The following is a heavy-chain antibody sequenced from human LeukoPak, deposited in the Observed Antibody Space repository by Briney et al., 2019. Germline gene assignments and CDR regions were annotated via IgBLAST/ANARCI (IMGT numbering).Heavy chain of an antibody. CDR3: ARGRHYYGSGSPED. CDR2: IIPIFGSA. V-gene: IGHV1-69*06. Sequence: ASVKVSCKASGGTFSSYAISWVRQAPGQGLEWMGGIIPIFGSANYAQKFQGRVTITADKSTSTAYMELSSLRSEDTAVYYCARGRHYYGSGSPEDWGQGTLVTVSS. D-gene: IGHD3-10*01. CDR1: GGTFSSYA. J-gene: IGHJ4*02.